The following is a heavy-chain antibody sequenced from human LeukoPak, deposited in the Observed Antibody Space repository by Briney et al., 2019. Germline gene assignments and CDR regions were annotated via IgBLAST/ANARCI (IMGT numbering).Heavy chain of an antibody. CDR3: TSSFGVVIIDY. J-gene: IGHJ4*02. V-gene: IGHV3-21*01. CDR1: GFTFSSYS. Sequence: GGSLRLSCAASGFTFSSYSMNWVRQAPGKGLEWVSSISSSSSYIYYADSAKGRFTISRDNAKNSLYLQMNSLRAEDTAVYYCTSSFGVVIIDYWGQGTLVTVS. D-gene: IGHD3-3*01. CDR2: ISSSSSYI.